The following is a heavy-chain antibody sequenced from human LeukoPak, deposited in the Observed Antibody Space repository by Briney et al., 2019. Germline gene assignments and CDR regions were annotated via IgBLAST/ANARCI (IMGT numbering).Heavy chain of an antibody. CDR1: TFRPTTYD. CDR3: AADQCSGGYSLVPM. J-gene: IGHJ3*01. CDR2: ISSSGIYK. V-gene: IGHV3-21*01. Sequence: GGSLRPSCVGFTFRPTTYDINCDRQAPGKGLEWVSSISSSGIYKYYEDSVRGQFIISRDNAKNSLYLQINSLRVDDTGVYFLAADQCSGGYSLVPMGGQGTLVTVSS. D-gene: IGHD2-15*01.